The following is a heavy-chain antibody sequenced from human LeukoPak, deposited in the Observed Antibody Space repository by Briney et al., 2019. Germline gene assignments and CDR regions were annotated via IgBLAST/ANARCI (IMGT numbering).Heavy chain of an antibody. Sequence: ASVKVSCKASGYTFTSYDINWVRQATGQGLEWMGWMNPNSGNTGFAQEFQGRVTMTRNTSISTAYMELSSLRSEDTAVYYCARAIGGSYSPSDWGQGTLVTVSS. CDR3: ARAIGGSYSPSD. CDR2: MNPNSGNT. J-gene: IGHJ4*02. D-gene: IGHD1-26*01. CDR1: GYTFTSYD. V-gene: IGHV1-8*01.